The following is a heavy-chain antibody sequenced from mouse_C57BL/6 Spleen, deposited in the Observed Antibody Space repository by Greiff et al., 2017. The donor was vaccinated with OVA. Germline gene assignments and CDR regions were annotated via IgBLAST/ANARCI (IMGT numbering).Heavy chain of an antibody. CDR3: ARFVGSYYFDY. J-gene: IGHJ2*01. V-gene: IGHV1-4*01. Sequence: VKLQESGAELARPGASVKMSCKASGYTFTSYTMHWVKQRPGQGLEWIGYINPSSGYTKYNQKFKDKATLTADKSSSTAYMQLSSLTSEDSAVYYCARFVGSYYFDYWGQGTTLTVSS. CDR1: GYTFTSYT. CDR2: INPSSGYT.